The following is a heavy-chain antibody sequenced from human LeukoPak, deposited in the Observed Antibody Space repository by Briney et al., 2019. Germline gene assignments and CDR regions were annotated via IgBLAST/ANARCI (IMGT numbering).Heavy chain of an antibody. V-gene: IGHV1-8*03. CDR1: GYTFTSYD. J-gene: IGHJ3*02. CDR2: MNPNSGNT. Sequence: ASVKVSCKASGYTFTSYDINWVRQATGLGLEWMGWMNPNSGNTGYAQKFQGRVTITRNTSISTAYMELSSLRSEDTAVYYCARLDFDWDAFDIWGQGTMVTVSS. D-gene: IGHD3-9*01. CDR3: ARLDFDWDAFDI.